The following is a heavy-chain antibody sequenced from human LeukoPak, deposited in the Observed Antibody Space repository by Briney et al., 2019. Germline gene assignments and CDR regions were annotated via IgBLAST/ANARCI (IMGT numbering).Heavy chain of an antibody. D-gene: IGHD3-10*01. J-gene: IGHJ2*01. CDR3: ARDSASGRFFDL. Sequence: HPGGSLRLSCVGSGFMFSNHWMHWVRQGPGKGLMWLSRINTDGSRTTYEDSVQGRFTISRDNAKNTLYLHLDSLRVDDTAMYYRARDSASGRFFDLWGRGTLVTVAS. V-gene: IGHV3-74*03. CDR1: GFMFSNHW. CDR2: INTDGSRT.